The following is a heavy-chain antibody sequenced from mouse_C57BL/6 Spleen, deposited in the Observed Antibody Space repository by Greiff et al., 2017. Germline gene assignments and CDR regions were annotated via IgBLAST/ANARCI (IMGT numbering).Heavy chain of an antibody. CDR2: ICPGSGST. D-gene: IGHD2-1*01. V-gene: IGHV1-55*01. CDR3: ARCYGNAFAY. Sequence: QVQLLQPGAELVKPGASVKMSCKASGFTFTSYWITWVKQRPGQGLEWIGDICPGSGSTNYNEKFESKTTLTVDTTSSTAYMQLSSLTSEDSAVYYGARCYGNAFAYWGQGTLVTVSA. J-gene: IGHJ3*01. CDR1: GFTFTSYW.